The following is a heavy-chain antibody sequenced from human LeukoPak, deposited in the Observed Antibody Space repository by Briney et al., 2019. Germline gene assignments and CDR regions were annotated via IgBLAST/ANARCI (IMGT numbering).Heavy chain of an antibody. CDR3: ARTSGTGWSH. CDR1: GFTFSSYW. Sequence: GGSLRLSCAASGFTFSSYWMSWVRQAPGQGLEWVANIKQDGSEKYYVDSVKGRFTISRDNAKNSLYLQMNSLRTEDTAVYFCARTSGTGWSHWGQGTLVTVSS. J-gene: IGHJ4*02. CDR2: IKQDGSEK. V-gene: IGHV3-7*01. D-gene: IGHD6-19*01.